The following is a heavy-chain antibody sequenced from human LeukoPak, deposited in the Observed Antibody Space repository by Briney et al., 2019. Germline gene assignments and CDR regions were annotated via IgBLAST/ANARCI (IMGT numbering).Heavy chain of an antibody. CDR3: ARVYDFDWLRERYSFDY. CDR1: RGSISSYY. CDR2: IYYSGST. J-gene: IGHJ4*02. D-gene: IGHD3-9*01. V-gene: IGHV4-59*01. Sequence: SETLSLTCTVSRGSISSYYWSWIRQPPGKGLEWIGYIYYSGSTNYNPSLKSRVTISVDTSKNQFSLKLSSVTAADTAVYYCARVYDFDWLRERYSFDYWGQGTLVTVSS.